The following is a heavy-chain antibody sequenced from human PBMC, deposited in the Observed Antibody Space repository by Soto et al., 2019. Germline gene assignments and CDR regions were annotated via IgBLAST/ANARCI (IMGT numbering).Heavy chain of an antibody. CDR1: GYIFVNYG. V-gene: IGHV1-18*01. D-gene: IGHD6-6*01. J-gene: IGHJ4*02. Sequence: RASVKVSCKASGYIFVNYGIAWVRQAPGQGLEWMGWISPYTGNTHSASKVQGRLTMTTDTSTNTAYMDLGSLGSEDTAVYYCATGLIAARNFDYWGQGTLVTVSS. CDR3: ATGLIAARNFDY. CDR2: ISPYTGNT.